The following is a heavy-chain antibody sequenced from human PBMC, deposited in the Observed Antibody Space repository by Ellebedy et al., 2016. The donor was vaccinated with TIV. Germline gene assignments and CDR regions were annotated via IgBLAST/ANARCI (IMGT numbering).Heavy chain of an antibody. CDR1: GGSFSGYY. CDR3: ARCPGDTAMVTCYFDY. J-gene: IGHJ4*02. V-gene: IGHV4-34*01. Sequence: MPSETLSLTCAVYGGSFSGYYWSWIRQPPGKGLEWIGEINHSGSTNYNPSLTSRVTVSVDTSKNQFSLKLSSVTAADTAVYYCARCPGDTAMVTCYFDYWGQGTLVTVSS. CDR2: INHSGST. D-gene: IGHD5-18*01.